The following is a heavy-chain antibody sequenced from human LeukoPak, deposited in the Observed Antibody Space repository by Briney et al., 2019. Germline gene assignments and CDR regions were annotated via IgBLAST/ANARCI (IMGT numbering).Heavy chain of an antibody. CDR2: ISDSGGNT. D-gene: IGHD6-6*01. Sequence: GGSLRLSCAASGFTFSTYAMSWVRQAPWERLQWVSGISDSGGNTYYADSVRGRFTISRDNSKNTLYLQMNSLRAEDTAVYYCARHRSSWLIDYWGQGTLVTVSS. J-gene: IGHJ4*02. CDR3: ARHRSSWLIDY. CDR1: GFTFSTYA. V-gene: IGHV3-23*01.